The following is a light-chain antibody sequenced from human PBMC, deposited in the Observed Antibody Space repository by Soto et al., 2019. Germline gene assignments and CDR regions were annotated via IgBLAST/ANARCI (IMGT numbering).Light chain of an antibody. CDR3: QQYNNWPPST. CDR2: GAS. J-gene: IGKJ5*01. Sequence: EVVITQSPATLSVSPGERVTLSCMFSQSVADNLAWFQQKPGQGPRLLIYGASTRATGIPARFSGSGSGTEFTLTISSLQSEDFAVYYCQQYNNWPPSTFGQGTRLEIK. CDR1: QSVADN. V-gene: IGKV3-15*01.